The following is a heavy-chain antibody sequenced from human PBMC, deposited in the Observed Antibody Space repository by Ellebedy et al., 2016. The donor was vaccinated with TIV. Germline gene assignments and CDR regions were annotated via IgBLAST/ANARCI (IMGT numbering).Heavy chain of an antibody. CDR2: IWYDGSNK. J-gene: IGHJ4*02. Sequence: PGGSLRLSCAASGFTFSSYGMHWVRQAPGKGLEWVAVIWYDGSNKYYADSVKGRFTISRDNSKNTLYLQMNSLRAEDTAVYYCARDAGRAVAPLKYDYWGQGTLVTVSS. CDR3: ARDAGRAVAPLKYDY. CDR1: GFTFSSYG. D-gene: IGHD6-19*01. V-gene: IGHV3-33*01.